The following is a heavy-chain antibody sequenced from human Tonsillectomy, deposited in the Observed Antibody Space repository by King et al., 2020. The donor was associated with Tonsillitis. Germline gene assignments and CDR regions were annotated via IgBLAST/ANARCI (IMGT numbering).Heavy chain of an antibody. D-gene: IGHD3-3*01. J-gene: IGHJ4*02. Sequence: VQLVESGGGLVQPGGSLRLSCAASGFXFSSYAMSWVRQAPGKGLEWVSAISGSGGSTYYADSVKGRFTISRDNSKNTLYLQMNSLRVEDTAVYYCAKDLTEAYYDFWSGYFDYWGQGTLVTVSS. V-gene: IGHV3-23*04. CDR2: ISGSGGST. CDR3: AKDLTEAYYDFWSGYFDY. CDR1: GFXFSSYA.